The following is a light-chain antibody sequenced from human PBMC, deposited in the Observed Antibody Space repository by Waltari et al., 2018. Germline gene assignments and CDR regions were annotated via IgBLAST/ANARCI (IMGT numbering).Light chain of an antibody. V-gene: IGLV2-11*01. Sequence: QSALTQPRSVSGSLGQSVTISCTGTSTDVGGYNYVSWYQQRPGEAPQLIIYDVTQRPSGVPDRFSGSKSGNAASLTISGLQGEDEADYYCCSYADRFTVILFGAGTMLTVL. CDR1: STDVGGYNY. CDR2: DVT. J-gene: IGLJ3*02. CDR3: CSYADRFTVIL.